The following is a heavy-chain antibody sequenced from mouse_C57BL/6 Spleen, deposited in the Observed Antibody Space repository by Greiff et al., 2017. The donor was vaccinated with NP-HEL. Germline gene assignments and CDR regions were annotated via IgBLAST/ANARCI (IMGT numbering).Heavy chain of an antibody. CDR3: ANNWGRAMDY. CDR1: GYAFSSSW. CDR2: IYPGDGDT. D-gene: IGHD4-1*02. J-gene: IGHJ4*01. V-gene: IGHV1-82*01. Sequence: VQLQQSGPELVKPGASVKISCKASGYAFSSSWMNWVKQRPGKGLEWIGRIYPGDGDTNYNGKFKGKATLTADKSSSTAYMQLSSLTSEDSAVYFCANNWGRAMDYWGQGTSVTVSS.